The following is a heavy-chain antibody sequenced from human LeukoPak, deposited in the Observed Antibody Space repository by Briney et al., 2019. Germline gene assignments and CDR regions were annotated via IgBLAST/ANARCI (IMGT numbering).Heavy chain of an antibody. D-gene: IGHD5-12*01. CDR3: ARVGYSGWNLEY. CDR2: MNQGGSVK. Sequence: GGSLRLSCAASGFTFRSYWMSWVRQAPGKGREWVANMNQGGSVKYYVDSVKGRFTISRDDAKNSLYVQMNSLRDEDTAVYYCARVGYSGWNLEYWGQGTLVTVSS. V-gene: IGHV3-7*01. CDR1: GFTFRSYW. J-gene: IGHJ4*02.